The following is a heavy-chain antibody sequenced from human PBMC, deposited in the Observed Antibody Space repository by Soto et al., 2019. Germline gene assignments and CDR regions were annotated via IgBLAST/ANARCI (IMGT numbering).Heavy chain of an antibody. CDR1: GFTFSSYG. CDR2: ISYDGSNK. CDR3: AKDVDDFWSGYHRYFDY. D-gene: IGHD3-3*01. Sequence: PGGSLRLSCAASGFTFSSYGMHWVRQAPGKGLEWVAVISYDGSNKYYADSVKGRFTISRDNSKNTLYLQMNSLRAEDTAVYYCAKDVDDFWSGYHRYFDYWGQGT. J-gene: IGHJ4*02. V-gene: IGHV3-30*18.